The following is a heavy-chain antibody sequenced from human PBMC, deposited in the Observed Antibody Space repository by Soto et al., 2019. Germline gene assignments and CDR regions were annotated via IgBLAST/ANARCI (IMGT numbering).Heavy chain of an antibody. V-gene: IGHV4-59*01. CDR3: ARGEWLAFDGYYYYGMDV. D-gene: IGHD6-19*01. CDR1: GGSISSYY. J-gene: IGHJ6*04. CDR2: IYYSGST. Sequence: SETLSLTCTVPGGSISSYYWSWIRQPPGKGLEWIGYIYYSGSTNYNPALKSRVTISVDTSKNQFSLQPSSGTAADTAVYYCARGEWLAFDGYYYYGMDVWGKGTTVTGSS.